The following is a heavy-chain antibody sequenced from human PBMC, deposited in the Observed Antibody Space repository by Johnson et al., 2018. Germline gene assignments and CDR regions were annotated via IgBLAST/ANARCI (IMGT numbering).Heavy chain of an antibody. J-gene: IGHJ1*01. V-gene: IGHV3-9*01. CDR1: GFTFDDYV. D-gene: IGHD4-17*01. CDR2: VHWNSGRI. CDR3: AEGSSWDYGGRLQP. Sequence: VQLVQSGGGLVQPGRSXRLSCAACGFTFDDYVMYWVRQAPGKGLEWVSGVHWNSGRIGYADSVKGRFTISRDNAKNTLYLQMSSLRVEDTAIYYCAEGSSWDYGGRLQPWGQGTLVSFSS.